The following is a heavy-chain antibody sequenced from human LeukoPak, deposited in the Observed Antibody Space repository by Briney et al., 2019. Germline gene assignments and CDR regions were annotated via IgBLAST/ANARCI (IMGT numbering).Heavy chain of an antibody. CDR3: ARDTTYYDSSLWYFDL. J-gene: IGHJ2*01. CDR2: IYSGGST. V-gene: IGHV3-53*01. CDR1: GFTVSSNY. D-gene: IGHD3-22*01. Sequence: GGSLRLSCAASGFTVSSNYMSWVRQAPGKGLEWVSVIYSGGSTYYADSVKGRFTISRDNSKNTLYLQMNSLRAEDTAVYYCARDTTYYDSSLWYFDLWGRGTLVTVSS.